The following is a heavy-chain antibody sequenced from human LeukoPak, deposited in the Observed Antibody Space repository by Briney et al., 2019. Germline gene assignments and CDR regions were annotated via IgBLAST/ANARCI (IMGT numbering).Heavy chain of an antibody. CDR3: ARGGIAAAGTDFDY. J-gene: IGHJ4*02. CDR1: GFTFSSYA. Sequence: GGSLRLSCAASGFTFSSYAMHWVRQAPGKGLEWVAVISYDGSNKYYADSVKGRFTISRDNSKNTLYLQMNSLRAEDTAVYYCARGGIAAAGTDFDYWGQGTLVTVSS. V-gene: IGHV3-30-3*01. D-gene: IGHD6-13*01. CDR2: ISYDGSNK.